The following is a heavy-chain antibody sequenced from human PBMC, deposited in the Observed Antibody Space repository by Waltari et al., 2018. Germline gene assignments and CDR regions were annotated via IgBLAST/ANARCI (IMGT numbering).Heavy chain of an antibody. D-gene: IGHD6-19*01. CDR1: GFTFSSYS. CDR3: VKGALSAKKFDG. J-gene: IGHJ4*02. Sequence: EVQLVESGGGLVQPGGSLRLSCAASGFTFSSYSMNWVRQAPGKGLEWVSVISDSGGTKYYADSVKGRFTISRDNSKNTLQMQMNSLTAEDTAVYYCVKGALSAKKFDGWGQGILVTVSS. CDR2: ISDSGGTK. V-gene: IGHV3-23*04.